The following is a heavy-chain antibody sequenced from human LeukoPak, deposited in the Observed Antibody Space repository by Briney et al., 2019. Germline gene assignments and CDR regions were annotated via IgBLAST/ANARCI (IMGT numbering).Heavy chain of an antibody. Sequence: ASVKVSCKASGYTFTSYYMHWVRQAPGQGLEWMGWISAYNGNTNYAQKLQGRVTMTTDTSTSTAYMELRSLRAEDTAVYYCARDRWRQQLGPNSFDPWGQGTLVTVSS. V-gene: IGHV1-18*04. J-gene: IGHJ5*02. CDR2: ISAYNGNT. CDR1: GYTFTSYY. D-gene: IGHD6-13*01. CDR3: ARDRWRQQLGPNSFDP.